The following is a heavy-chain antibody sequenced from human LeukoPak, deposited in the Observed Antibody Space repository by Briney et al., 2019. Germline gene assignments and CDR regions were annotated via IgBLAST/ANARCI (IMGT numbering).Heavy chain of an antibody. CDR2: ISGSGGST. V-gene: IGHV3-23*01. CDR1: GFTFSSYA. J-gene: IGHJ4*02. CDR3: AKAESVQWLGYDY. Sequence: GGSLRLSCAASGFTFSSYAMSWVRQAPGKGLEWVSAISGSGGSTYYADSVKGRFTISRDNSKNTLYLQMNSLRAEDTAVHYCAKAESVQWLGYDYWGQGTLVTVSS. D-gene: IGHD6-19*01.